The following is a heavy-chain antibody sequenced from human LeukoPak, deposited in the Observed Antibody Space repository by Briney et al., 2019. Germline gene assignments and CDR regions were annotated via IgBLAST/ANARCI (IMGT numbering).Heavy chain of an antibody. Sequence: QTGGSLRLSCAASGFTFSSYEMSWVRQAPGKGLEWVAFIRYDGSNKYYADSVKGRFTISRDNSKNTLYLQMNSLRAEDTAVYYCAKDGTGIPDYWGQGTLVTVSS. CDR3: AKDGTGIPDY. V-gene: IGHV3-30*02. J-gene: IGHJ4*02. D-gene: IGHD3-10*01. CDR2: IRYDGSNK. CDR1: GFTFSSYE.